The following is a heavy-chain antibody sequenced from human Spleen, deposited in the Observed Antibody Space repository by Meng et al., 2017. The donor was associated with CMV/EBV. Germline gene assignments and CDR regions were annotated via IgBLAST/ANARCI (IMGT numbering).Heavy chain of an antibody. CDR1: GFTFINYG. Sequence: GESLKISCGTSGFTFINYGMHWVRQAPGKGLEWVAFIRKDGSDEYYVDSGRGRFTISRDNSKNTVYLQMNSLCGEDTALYFCGRGNLSFDIWGPGTMVTVSS. CDR2: IRKDGSDE. V-gene: IGHV3-30*02. J-gene: IGHJ3*02. CDR3: GRGNLSFDI.